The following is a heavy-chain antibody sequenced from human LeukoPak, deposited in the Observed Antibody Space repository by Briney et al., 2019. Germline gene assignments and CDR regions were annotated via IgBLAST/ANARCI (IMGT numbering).Heavy chain of an antibody. D-gene: IGHD3-22*01. V-gene: IGHV2-70*11. Sequence: SGPALVKPPQTLTLTCTFSGFSLSSSGMCVCWIRQPPVKALEWLARIDWDDDKYVSTSLKTRLTISKDTSKKQVVLTMTNMDPVDTATYYCARINYDSRYFDYWGQGTLVTVSS. J-gene: IGHJ4*02. CDR3: ARINYDSRYFDY. CDR1: GFSLSSSGMC. CDR2: IDWDDDK.